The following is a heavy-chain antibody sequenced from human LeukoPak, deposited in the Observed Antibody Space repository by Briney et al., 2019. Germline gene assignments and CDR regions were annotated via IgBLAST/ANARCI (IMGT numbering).Heavy chain of an antibody. J-gene: IGHJ6*03. D-gene: IGHD3-22*01. V-gene: IGHV1-18*01. CDR3: ARLTYDTSVYYYYYFYMDV. CDR1: GGTFSDYA. CDR2: ISAYNGDT. Sequence: ASVKVSCKASGGTFSDYALNWVRQAPGQGLEWMGWISAYNGDTNYAQKLQGRVTMTTDTSTSTAYMELRSLRSDDTAVYYCARLTYDTSVYYYYYFYMDVWGKGTTVTISS.